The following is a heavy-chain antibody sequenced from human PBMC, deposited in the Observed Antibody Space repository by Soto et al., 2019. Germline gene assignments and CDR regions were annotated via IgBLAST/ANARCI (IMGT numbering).Heavy chain of an antibody. J-gene: IGHJ5*02. D-gene: IGHD3-10*01. CDR1: GGSIGGAGYS. CDR2: IYHSGTI. V-gene: IGHV4-30-2*01. Sequence: SETLSLTCAVSGGSIGGAGYSWSWIRQPPGGGLEWIGYIYHSGTILYNPSLKTRLTISLDMSNNKFSLTLNSVTAADAAVYYCARAQFYSGSGNYNNLRFDPWGQGPQVTVSS. CDR3: ARAQFYSGSGNYNNLRFDP.